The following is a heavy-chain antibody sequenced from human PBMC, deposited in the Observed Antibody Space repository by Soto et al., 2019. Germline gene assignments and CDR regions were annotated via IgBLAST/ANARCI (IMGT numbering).Heavy chain of an antibody. V-gene: IGHV4-61*01. J-gene: IGHJ4*02. CDR1: GGSVSSGSYY. D-gene: IGHD6-13*01. CDR3: ARVSCSWELVSYFDY. Sequence: SSETLSLTCTVSGGSVSSGSYYWSWIRQPPGKGLECIGYIYYSGSTNYNPSLKSRVTISVDTSKNQFSLKLSSVTAADTAVYYCARVSCSWELVSYFDYWGQGTLVAVSS. CDR2: IYYSGST.